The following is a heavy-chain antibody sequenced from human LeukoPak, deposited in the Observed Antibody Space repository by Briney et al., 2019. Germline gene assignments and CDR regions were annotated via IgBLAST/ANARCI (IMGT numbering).Heavy chain of an antibody. CDR2: ISGSGGST. D-gene: IGHD3-3*01. CDR1: GFTFSDYY. V-gene: IGHV3-23*01. CDR3: AKSRYDFWSGYDY. Sequence: GGSLRLSCAASGFTFSDYYMSWIRQAPGKGLEWVSSISGSGGSTYYADSVKGRFTISRDNSKNTLYLQMNSLRAEDTAVYYCAKSRYDFWSGYDYWGQGTLVTVSS. J-gene: IGHJ4*02.